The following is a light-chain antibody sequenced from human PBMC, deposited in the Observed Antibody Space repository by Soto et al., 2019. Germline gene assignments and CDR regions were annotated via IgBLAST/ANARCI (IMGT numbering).Light chain of an antibody. CDR1: QSVSIN. CDR2: GAS. V-gene: IGKV3-15*01. CDR3: RQYFEGSPIT. J-gene: IGKJ1*01. Sequence: EVVPTQSPATLSVPTGERATLPCRASQSVSINLAWYQQKPGQAPRLLISGASTRAAGVSDRFRGSGSGTEDTLTISSRLSDESAVYYYRQYFEGSPITFGQGTKVDIK.